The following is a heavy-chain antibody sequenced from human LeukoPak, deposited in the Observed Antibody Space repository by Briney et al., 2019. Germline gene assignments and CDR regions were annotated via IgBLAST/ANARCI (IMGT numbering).Heavy chain of an antibody. CDR2: ISYDGSNK. Sequence: GGSLRLSCAASGFTFSSYAMHWVRQAPGKGLEWVAVISYDGSNKYYADSVKGRFTISRDNSKNTLYLQMNSLRAEDTAVYYCAKRSDFWSGSGGFDYWGQGTLVTVSS. CDR1: GFTFSSYA. J-gene: IGHJ4*02. CDR3: AKRSDFWSGSGGFDY. V-gene: IGHV3-30-3*02. D-gene: IGHD3-3*01.